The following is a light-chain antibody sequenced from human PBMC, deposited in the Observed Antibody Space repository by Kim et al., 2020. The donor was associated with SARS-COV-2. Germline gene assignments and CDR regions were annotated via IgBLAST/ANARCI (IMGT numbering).Light chain of an antibody. J-gene: IGLJ2*01. Sequence: GQSVTISGSGTSSDILIYNYVSWYQQHPGKTPKLLIYEVSKRPSGVPDRFSGSKSANTASLTISGLQADDEADYYCSSFAAGNTLLFGGGTKVTVL. V-gene: IGLV2-8*01. CDR2: EVS. CDR1: SSDILIYNY. CDR3: SSFAAGNTLL.